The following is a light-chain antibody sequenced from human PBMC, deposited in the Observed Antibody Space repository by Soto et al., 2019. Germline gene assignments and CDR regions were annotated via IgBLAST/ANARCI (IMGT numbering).Light chain of an antibody. CDR3: QQYGSSLFT. CDR1: QSVSSKY. CDR2: GTS. V-gene: IGKV3-20*01. Sequence: DIVLTQSPGTLSLSPGEGATLSCRASQSVSSKYLAWYQQKPGQAPRVLIYGTSIRASGVPERFSGGGSGTDFTLTITRLEPEDFAVYYCQQYGSSLFTFGPGTKVDIK. J-gene: IGKJ3*01.